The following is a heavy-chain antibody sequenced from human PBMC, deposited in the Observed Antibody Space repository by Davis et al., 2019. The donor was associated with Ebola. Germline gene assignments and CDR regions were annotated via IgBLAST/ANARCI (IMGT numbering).Heavy chain of an antibody. D-gene: IGHD3-9*01. CDR3: TTLDILTAYVPYAMDV. Sequence: ASVKVSCKGSGYSFSDYYIHWVQGAPGKDLEWVGLVDPKAGKTVYAEKFQDRVTITADRSTDTVYMELSSLRFEDAAVYYCTTLDILTAYVPYAMDVWGQGTTVTVS. CDR1: GYSFSDYY. V-gene: IGHV1-69-2*01. CDR2: VDPKAGKT. J-gene: IGHJ6*02.